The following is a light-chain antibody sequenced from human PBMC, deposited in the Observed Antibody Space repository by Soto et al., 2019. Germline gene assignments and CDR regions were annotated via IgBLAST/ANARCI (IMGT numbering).Light chain of an antibody. Sequence: EIVLTQSPGTRSLSPRERATLSCRASQSVTNAYLAWYQHKVGQSPRLLIYGASSRAPGIPDRFSGSGSGTDFTLTISRLEPEDFAVYYCQQYAASPRTFGQGTQVEVK. CDR3: QQYAASPRT. V-gene: IGKV3-20*01. J-gene: IGKJ1*01. CDR2: GAS. CDR1: QSVTNAY.